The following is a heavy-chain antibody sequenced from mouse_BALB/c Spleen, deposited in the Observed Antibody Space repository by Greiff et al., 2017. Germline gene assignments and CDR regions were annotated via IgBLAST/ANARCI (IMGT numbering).Heavy chain of an antibody. CDR1: GYSITSGYY. Sequence: DVQLQESGPGLVKPSQSLSLTCSVTGYSITSGYYWNWIRQFPGNKLEWMGYISYDGSNNYNPSLKNRISITRDTSKNQFFLKLNSVTTEDTATYYCASWLLRAMDYWGQGTSVTVSS. J-gene: IGHJ4*01. D-gene: IGHD2-3*01. CDR3: ASWLLRAMDY. V-gene: IGHV3-6*02. CDR2: ISYDGSN.